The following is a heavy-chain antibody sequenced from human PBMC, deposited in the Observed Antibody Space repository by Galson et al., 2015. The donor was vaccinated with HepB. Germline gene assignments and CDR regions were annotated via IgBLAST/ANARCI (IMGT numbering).Heavy chain of an antibody. V-gene: IGHV4-34*01. CDR1: RGSFSGYY. CDR2: INHSEST. CDR3: ARARCGGDCYSLFDY. J-gene: IGHJ4*02. D-gene: IGHD2-21*02. Sequence: ETLSLTCAVYRGSFSGYYWSWIRQSPGKGLEWIGEINHSESTNYNPSLKSRVTISVDTSKNQFSLKLTSVTAADTAVYYCARARCGGDCYSLFDYWGQGTLVTVSS.